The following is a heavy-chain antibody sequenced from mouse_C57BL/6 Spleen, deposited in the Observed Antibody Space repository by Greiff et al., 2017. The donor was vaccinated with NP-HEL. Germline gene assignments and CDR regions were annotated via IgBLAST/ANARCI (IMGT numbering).Heavy chain of an antibody. CDR1: GYTFTDYE. V-gene: IGHV1-15*01. CDR3: TRSSDGYSWYFDV. Sequence: VQGVESGAELVRPGASVTLSCKASGYTFTDYEMHWVKQTPVHGLEWIGAIDPETGGTAYNQKFKGKAILTADKSSSTAYMELRSLTSEDSAVYYCTRSSDGYSWYFDVWGTGTTVTVSS. J-gene: IGHJ1*03. CDR2: IDPETGGT. D-gene: IGHD2-3*01.